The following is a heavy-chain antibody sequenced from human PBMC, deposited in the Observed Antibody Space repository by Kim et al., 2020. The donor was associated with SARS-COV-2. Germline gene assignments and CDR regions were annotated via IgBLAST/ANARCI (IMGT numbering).Heavy chain of an antibody. CDR2: A. J-gene: IGHJ4*02. CDR3: ARGVGGANDY. Sequence: ANNAQKFQGRVTITADKSTITAYLELSSLRSEYTAVYYCARGVGGANDYWGQGTLVTVSS. V-gene: IGHV1-69*02. D-gene: IGHD3-16*01.